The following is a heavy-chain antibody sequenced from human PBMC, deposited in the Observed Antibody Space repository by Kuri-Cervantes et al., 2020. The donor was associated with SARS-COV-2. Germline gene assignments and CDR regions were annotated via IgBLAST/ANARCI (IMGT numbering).Heavy chain of an antibody. Sequence: SVKVSCKASGGTFSSYAVSWVRQAPGQGLEWMGGIIPILGTPNYAQKFQGRVTITADESTSTAFMELSSLRSEDTAVYYCARDWEDYFDYWGQGTLVTVSS. D-gene: IGHD1-26*01. CDR1: GGTFSSYA. CDR3: ARDWEDYFDY. J-gene: IGHJ4*02. V-gene: IGHV1-69*13. CDR2: IIPILGTP.